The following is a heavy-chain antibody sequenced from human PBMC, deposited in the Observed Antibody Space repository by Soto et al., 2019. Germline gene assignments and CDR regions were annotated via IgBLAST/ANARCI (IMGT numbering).Heavy chain of an antibody. V-gene: IGHV3-23*01. J-gene: IGHJ6*02. Sequence: LRLSFAASGFTFDNYAMNWVRQAPGKGLEWVSGITGSGENTYYADSVKGRFTISRDNSKNTLYVQLNSLRVEDTAIYYCAKVSLGATTITDFYYYGMDVWGQGTMVTVSS. D-gene: IGHD1-26*01. CDR1: GFTFDNYA. CDR2: ITGSGENT. CDR3: AKVSLGATTITDFYYYGMDV.